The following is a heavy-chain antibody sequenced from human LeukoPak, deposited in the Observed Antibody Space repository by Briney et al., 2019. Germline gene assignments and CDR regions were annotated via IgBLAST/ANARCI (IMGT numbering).Heavy chain of an antibody. CDR3: ARDSDGGNHDY. Sequence: ASVKVSCKASGGTFSSYAISWVRQAPGQGLEWMGRIIPILGIANYAQKFQGRVTITADKSTSTAYMELSNLRSEDTAVYYCARDSDGGNHDYWGQGTLVTVSS. CDR1: GGTFSSYA. D-gene: IGHD4-23*01. CDR2: IIPILGIA. J-gene: IGHJ4*02. V-gene: IGHV1-69*04.